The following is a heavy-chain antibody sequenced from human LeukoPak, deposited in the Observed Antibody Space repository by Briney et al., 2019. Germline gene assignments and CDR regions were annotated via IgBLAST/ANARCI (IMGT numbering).Heavy chain of an antibody. D-gene: IGHD4-17*01. Sequence: GGSLRLSCAASGFTFSDYYMSWIRQAPGKGLEWVAFIRYDGSNKYYADSVKGRFTISRDNSKNTLYLQMNSLRAEDTAVYYCAKDPAVVGDYNVYFDYWGQGTLVTVSS. J-gene: IGHJ4*02. CDR3: AKDPAVVGDYNVYFDY. CDR1: GFTFSDYY. CDR2: IRYDGSNK. V-gene: IGHV3-30*02.